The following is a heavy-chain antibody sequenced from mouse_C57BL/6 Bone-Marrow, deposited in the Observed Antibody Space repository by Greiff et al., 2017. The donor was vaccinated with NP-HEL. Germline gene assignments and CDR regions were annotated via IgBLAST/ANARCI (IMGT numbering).Heavy chain of an antibody. V-gene: IGHV1-4*01. CDR3: ARDSTTVVPFAY. Sequence: QVQLQQSGAELARPGASVKMSCKASGYTFTSYTMHWVKQRPGQGLEWIGYINPSSGYTKYNQKFKDKATLTADKSSSTAYMQLSSLTSEDSAVYYCARDSTTVVPFAYCGQGTLVTVSA. CDR2: INPSSGYT. J-gene: IGHJ3*01. D-gene: IGHD1-1*01. CDR1: GYTFTSYT.